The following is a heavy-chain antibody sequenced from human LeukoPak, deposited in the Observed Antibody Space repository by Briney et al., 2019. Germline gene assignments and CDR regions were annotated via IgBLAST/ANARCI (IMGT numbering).Heavy chain of an antibody. V-gene: IGHV3-30*04. Sequence: PGGSLRLSCAASGFTFSSYAMHWVRQAPGKGLEWVAVISYDGSNKYYADSVKGRFTISRDNSKNTLYLQMNSLRAEDTAVYYCAKDRLSGTTVTDFDYWGQGTLVTVSS. D-gene: IGHD4-17*01. CDR1: GFTFSSYA. J-gene: IGHJ4*02. CDR3: AKDRLSGTTVTDFDY. CDR2: ISYDGSNK.